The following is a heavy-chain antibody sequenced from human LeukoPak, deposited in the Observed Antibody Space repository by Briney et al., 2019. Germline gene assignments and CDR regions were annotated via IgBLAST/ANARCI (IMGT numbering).Heavy chain of an antibody. D-gene: IGHD6-19*01. CDR2: ISGSGGST. J-gene: IGHJ5*02. V-gene: IGHV3-23*01. CDR3: AKDNTGYSSGWYYH. CDR1: GFTFSSYG. Sequence: GGSLRLSCAASGFTFSSYGMSWVRQAPRKGLERVSAISGSGGSTYYADSVKGRFTISRDNSKNTLYLQMNSLRAEDTAVYYCAKDNTGYSSGWYYHWGQGTLVTVSS.